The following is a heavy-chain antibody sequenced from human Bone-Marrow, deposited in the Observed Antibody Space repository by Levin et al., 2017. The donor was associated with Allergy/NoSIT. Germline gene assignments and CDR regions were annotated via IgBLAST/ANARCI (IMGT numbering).Heavy chain of an antibody. CDR1: GFTFSNAW. CDR2: IKSKTDGGTT. CDR3: TTDLRQHSRDQRFDY. D-gene: IGHD6-13*01. J-gene: IGHJ4*02. V-gene: IGHV3-15*01. Sequence: GASVKVSCAASGFTFSNAWIIWFLHAPGKVLELVVLIKSKTDGGTTDYAAPVKGRFTISRDDSKNTLYLQMNSLKTEDTAVYYCTTDLRQHSRDQRFDYWGQGTLVTVSS.